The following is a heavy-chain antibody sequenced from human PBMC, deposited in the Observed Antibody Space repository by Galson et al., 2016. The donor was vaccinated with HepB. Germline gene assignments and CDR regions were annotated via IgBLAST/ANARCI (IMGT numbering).Heavy chain of an antibody. CDR3: ARAAVVPGARMVFDP. CDR1: GASINGSNW. V-gene: IGHV4-4*02. D-gene: IGHD2-2*01. CDR2: IYHTGTS. J-gene: IGHJ5*02. Sequence: SETLSLTCTVSGASINGSNWWTWVRQAPGRGLEWIGEIYHTGTSSNNPFLSSRFTLSIDKSRNQFSLNLTSLTAADTAVYYCARAAVVPGARMVFDPWGQGTLVTVSS.